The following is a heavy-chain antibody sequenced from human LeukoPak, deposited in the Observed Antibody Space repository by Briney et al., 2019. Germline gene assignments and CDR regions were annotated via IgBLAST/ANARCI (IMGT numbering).Heavy chain of an antibody. J-gene: IGHJ4*02. D-gene: IGHD1-1*01. V-gene: IGHV3-23*01. CDR1: GFTFGTSA. Sequence: GGSLRLSCAASGFTFGTSAMSWVRQTPEKGLEWVSTITSGDGSPYYADSVKGRFTISRDNSNNMLYLQMNSLRAEDTAVYYCTKRGTYYVDYWGRGIPVTVSS. CDR3: TKRGTYYVDY. CDR2: ITSGDGSP.